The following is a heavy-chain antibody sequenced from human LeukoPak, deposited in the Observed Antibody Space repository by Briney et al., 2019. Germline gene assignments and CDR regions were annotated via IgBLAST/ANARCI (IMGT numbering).Heavy chain of an antibody. CDR1: GFTVSDNY. CDR3: ARDRTYCGVNCFSRGMDV. Sequence: GGSLRLSCAASGFTVSDNYMTWVRRAPGKGLEWVSLIKSDGRTYFADSVEGRFTISRDNSKNTFYLQMTSLRAVDTAVYYCARDRTYCGVNCFSRGMDVWGQRTTVIVSS. V-gene: IGHV3-66*01. J-gene: IGHJ6*02. CDR2: IKSDGRT. D-gene: IGHD2-21*02.